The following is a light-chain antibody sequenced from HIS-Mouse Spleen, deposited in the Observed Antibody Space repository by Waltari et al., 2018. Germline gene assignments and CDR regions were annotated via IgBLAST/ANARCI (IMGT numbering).Light chain of an antibody. CDR1: QSVSSY. J-gene: IGKJ5*01. Sequence: EIVLTQSPATLSLSPGERATLPCRASQSVSSYLAWYQQKPGQAPSLPIYDASNRATGFPARCSGSGSGTDCPLTISSLEPEDFAVYYWQQRSNWPITFGQGTRLEIK. CDR2: DAS. V-gene: IGKV3-11*01. CDR3: QQRSNWPIT.